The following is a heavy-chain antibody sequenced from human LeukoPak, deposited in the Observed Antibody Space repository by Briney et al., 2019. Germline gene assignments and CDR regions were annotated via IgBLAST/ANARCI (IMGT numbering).Heavy chain of an antibody. CDR2: INTYNGNT. CDR3: ARDLVHHRLLAAVYNWFDP. Sequence: ASVKVSFKASGYIFTSYGISWVRQAPGQGLEWMGWINTYNGNTKYAQKVQGRVTMTTDTSTSTAYMEVRSLTAGDTAVYYCARDLVHHRLLAAVYNWFDPWGQGTLVTVSS. J-gene: IGHJ5*02. CDR1: GYIFTSYG. V-gene: IGHV1-18*01. D-gene: IGHD3-3*02.